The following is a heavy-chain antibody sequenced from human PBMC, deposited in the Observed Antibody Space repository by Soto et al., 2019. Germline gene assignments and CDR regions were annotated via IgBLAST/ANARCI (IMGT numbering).Heavy chain of an antibody. CDR2: ISYDESKK. D-gene: IGHD2-21*01. J-gene: IGHJ4*02. Sequence: GGSLRLSCAASGFTFRDYYMSWIRQAPGKGLEWVALISYDESKKYYADSVKGRFTISRDNAKNSLYLQMNSLRAEDTAVYYCARDHSLWDWGQGTLVTVSS. CDR1: GFTFRDYY. CDR3: ARDHSLWD. V-gene: IGHV3-30*03.